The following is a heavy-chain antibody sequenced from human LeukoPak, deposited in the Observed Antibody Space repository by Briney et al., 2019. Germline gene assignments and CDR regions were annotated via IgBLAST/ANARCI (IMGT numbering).Heavy chain of an antibody. V-gene: IGHV4-4*07. CDR2: IYTSGST. J-gene: IGHJ6*03. Sequence: SETLSLTCTVSGVSISSYYWSWLRQPAGKGLEWIGRIYTSGSTNYNPSLKSRVTMSVDTSKNQFSLKLSSVTAADTAVYYCARFNIRANYYYYMDVWGKGTTVTVSS. D-gene: IGHD3-3*02. CDR3: ARFNIRANYYYYMDV. CDR1: GVSISSYY.